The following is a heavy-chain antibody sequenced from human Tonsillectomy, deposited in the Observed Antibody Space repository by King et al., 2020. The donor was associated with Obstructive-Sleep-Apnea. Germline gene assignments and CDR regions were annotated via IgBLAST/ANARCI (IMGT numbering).Heavy chain of an antibody. CDR3: ARSLLVWFGELLYGMDV. J-gene: IGHJ6*02. CDR2: ISYDGSNK. V-gene: IGHV3-30-3*01. D-gene: IGHD3-10*01. Sequence: HVQLVESGGGVVQPGRSLRLSCAASGFTFSSYAMHWVRQAPGKGLEWVAVISYDGSNKYYADSVKGRFTISRDNSKNTLYLQMNSLRAEDTAVYYCARSLLVWFGELLYGMDVWGQGTTVTVSS. CDR1: GFTFSSYA.